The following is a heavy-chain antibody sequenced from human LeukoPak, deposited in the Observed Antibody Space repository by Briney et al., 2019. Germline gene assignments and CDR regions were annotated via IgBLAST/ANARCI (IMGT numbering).Heavy chain of an antibody. V-gene: IGHV3-23*01. J-gene: IGHJ4*02. CDR2: ILGGAGST. CDR1: GFSFSSHG. Sequence: GGSLRLSCAASGFSFSSHGMSWVRQAPGKGLEWVSGILGGAGSTYYADSVKGRFTISRDNSKNTLYLEMNSLRAEDTAVYYCAHGSMYQLDYWGQGTLVTVSS. CDR3: AHGSMYQLDY. D-gene: IGHD2-2*01.